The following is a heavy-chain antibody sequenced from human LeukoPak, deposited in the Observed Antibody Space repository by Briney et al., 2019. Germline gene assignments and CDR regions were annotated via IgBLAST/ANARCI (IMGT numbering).Heavy chain of an antibody. J-gene: IGHJ4*02. V-gene: IGHV4-34*01. CDR2: IDHSGST. CDR3: ARGCTNGICYLDY. CDR1: GGSFSGYY. Sequence: SETLSLTCAVYGGSFSGYYWSWIRQPPGKGLVWIGEIDHSGSTNYKSSLKSRVTISGDTSKNQFSLKLSSVTAADTAVYYCARGCTNGICYLDYWGRGTLVTVSS. D-gene: IGHD2-8*01.